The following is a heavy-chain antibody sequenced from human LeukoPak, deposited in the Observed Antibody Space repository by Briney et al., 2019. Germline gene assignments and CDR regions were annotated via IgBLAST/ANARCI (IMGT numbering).Heavy chain of an antibody. CDR2: IYYSGST. CDR1: GGSISSGGYY. CDR3: ARGQLLTYGMDV. D-gene: IGHD2-2*01. Sequence: PSETLSLTCTVSGGSISSGGYYWSWIRQHPGKGLEWIGYIYYSGSTYYNPSLKSRVTISVDTSKNQFSLKLSSVTAADTAVYYCARGQLLTYGMDVWGQGTTVTVSS. J-gene: IGHJ6*02. V-gene: IGHV4-31*03.